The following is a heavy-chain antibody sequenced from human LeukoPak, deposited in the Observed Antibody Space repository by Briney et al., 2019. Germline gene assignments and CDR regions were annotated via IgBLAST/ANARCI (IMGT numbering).Heavy chain of an antibody. CDR2: IYPADSDT. CDR1: GYIFTNYW. J-gene: IGHJ4*02. Sequence: GESLKISCQVSGYIFTNYWIGWVRQMPGKGLESMGIIYPADSDTTYSPSFQGQVTISADKSISTVYLQWSSLKASDPAMYYCARQSRDGSKTRGYYFDYWGPGTQVTVSS. V-gene: IGHV5-51*01. D-gene: IGHD3-10*01. CDR3: ARQSRDGSKTRGYYFDY.